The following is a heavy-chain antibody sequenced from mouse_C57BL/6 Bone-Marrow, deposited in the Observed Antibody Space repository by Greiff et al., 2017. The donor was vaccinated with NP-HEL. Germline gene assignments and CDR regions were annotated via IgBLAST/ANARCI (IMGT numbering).Heavy chain of an antibody. Sequence: VQLQQSGAELVKPGASVKMSCKASGYTFTTYPIEWMKQNHGKSLEWIGNFHPYNDDTMYNEKFKGKASFTVEKSSSTAYLELSRLTSDDSAVYYSARRNVYCGSLFDYWGQGTTITV. J-gene: IGHJ2*01. CDR1: GYTFTTYP. V-gene: IGHV1-47*01. CDR3: ARRNVYCGSLFDY. CDR2: FHPYNDDT. D-gene: IGHD1-1*01.